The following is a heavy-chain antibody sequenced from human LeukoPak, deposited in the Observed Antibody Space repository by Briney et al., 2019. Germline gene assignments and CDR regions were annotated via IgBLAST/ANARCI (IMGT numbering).Heavy chain of an antibody. V-gene: IGHV3-23*01. CDR2: ISGSGGST. D-gene: IGHD3-10*01. J-gene: IGHJ4*02. CDR1: GFTFSSYA. CDR3: AKVLLRGYYFDY. Sequence: HSGGSLRLSCAASGFTFSSYAMSWVRQAPGKGLEWVSAISGSGGSTYYADSVKGRFTISRDNSKNTLYLQMNSLRAEDTAVYYCAKVLLRGYYFDYWGQENLVTVSS.